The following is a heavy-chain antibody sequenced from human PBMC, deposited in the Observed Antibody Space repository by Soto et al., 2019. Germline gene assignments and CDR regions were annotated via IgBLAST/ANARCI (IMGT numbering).Heavy chain of an antibody. Sequence: GESLKISCQGSGYSFASYWIGWVRQMPGKDLEWMGIIYPGDSDTRYSPSFQGQVTISAAKSSLYLEMDSLRAEDTALYYCARNPVWTLGGMDVWGQGTTVTVSS. J-gene: IGHJ6*02. D-gene: IGHD3-16*01. CDR1: GYSFASYW. CDR3: ARNPVWTLGGMDV. V-gene: IGHV5-51*01. CDR2: IYPGDSDT.